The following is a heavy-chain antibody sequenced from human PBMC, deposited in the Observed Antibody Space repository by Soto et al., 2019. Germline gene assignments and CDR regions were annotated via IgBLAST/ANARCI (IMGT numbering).Heavy chain of an antibody. CDR3: AKGGIYCSGGSCYPPALSYFDY. CDR2: ISGSGGST. D-gene: IGHD2-15*01. CDR1: GCTFSSYA. Sequence: GGSLRLSCAASGCTFSSYAMSWVRQAPGKGLEWVSAISGSGGSTYYADSVKGRFTISRDNSKNTLYLQMNSLRAEDTAVYYCAKGGIYCSGGSCYPPALSYFDYWGQGTLVTVSS. J-gene: IGHJ4*02. V-gene: IGHV3-23*01.